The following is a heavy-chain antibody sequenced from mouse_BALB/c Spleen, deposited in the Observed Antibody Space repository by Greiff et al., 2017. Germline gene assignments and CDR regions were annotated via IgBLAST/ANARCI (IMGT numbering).Heavy chain of an antibody. J-gene: IGHJ4*01. D-gene: IGHD3-1*01. CDR3: ARRGLNAMDD. Sequence: EVKLQESGPGLVKPSQSLSLTCTVTGYSITSDYAWNWIRQFPGNKLEWMGYISYSGSTSYNPSLKSRISITRDTSKNQFFLQLNSVTTEDTATYYCARRGLNAMDDWGEGTSVTVSS. CDR2: ISYSGST. V-gene: IGHV3-2*02. CDR1: GYSITSDYA.